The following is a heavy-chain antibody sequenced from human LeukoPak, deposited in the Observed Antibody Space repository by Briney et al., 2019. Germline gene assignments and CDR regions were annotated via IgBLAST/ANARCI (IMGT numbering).Heavy chain of an antibody. CDR1: GFIFSSYS. D-gene: IGHD6-13*01. Sequence: GGSLRLTCAASGFIFSSYSMSWVRQAPGKGLEWVSVITGSGGNTYYADSVKGRFTISKDNSKNTVYLQMSSLRVDDTAVYYCAKAASSSWPSYYYGMDVWGQGTTVTVSS. V-gene: IGHV3-23*01. J-gene: IGHJ6*02. CDR2: ITGSGGNT. CDR3: AKAASSSWPSYYYGMDV.